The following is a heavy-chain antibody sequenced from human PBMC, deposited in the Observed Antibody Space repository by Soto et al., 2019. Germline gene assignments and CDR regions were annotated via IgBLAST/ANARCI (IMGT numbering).Heavy chain of an antibody. J-gene: IGHJ2*01. CDR3: ARGQGVYDFWSCYSTRHRYFNL. Sequence: QVLIQQWGAGLLKPSETLSLTCAVYGGSLSGYYLSWIRQPPGKGLEWIGDINHSESTNYNPSLKRRVTISVDSSKNPFSLRLGYVTGAKTAVYSCARGQGVYDFWSCYSTRHRYFNLWGRGTLVTVSS. D-gene: IGHD3-3*01. V-gene: IGHV4-34*01. CDR1: GGSLSGYY. CDR2: INHSEST.